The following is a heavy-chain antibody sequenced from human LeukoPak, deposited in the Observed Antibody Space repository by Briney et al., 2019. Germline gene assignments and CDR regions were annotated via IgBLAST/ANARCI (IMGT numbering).Heavy chain of an antibody. CDR1: GFTFDDYA. CDR2: IYSGGST. D-gene: IGHD3-10*01. CDR3: ARDSITMVRGVII. V-gene: IGHV3-66*01. J-gene: IGHJ4*02. Sequence: GGSLRLSCAASGFTFDDYAMHWVRQAPGKGLEWVSVIYSGGSTYYADSVKGRFTISRDNSKNTLYLQMNSLRAEDTAVYYCARDSITMVRGVIIWGQGTLVTVSS.